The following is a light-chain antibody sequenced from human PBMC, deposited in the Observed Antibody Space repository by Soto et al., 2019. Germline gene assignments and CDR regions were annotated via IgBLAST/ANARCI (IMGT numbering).Light chain of an antibody. CDR3: QQYDSYPYT. CDR2: DAS. CDR1: QSISSW. V-gene: IGKV1-5*01. Sequence: DIQLTQSPSTLSASVRDRVTITCRASQSISSWLAWYQQKPGRAPKILIYDASSLESAVPSRFSGTRSGTEFTLTISSLQPDDFATYYCQQYDSYPYTFGQGTKLEIK. J-gene: IGKJ2*01.